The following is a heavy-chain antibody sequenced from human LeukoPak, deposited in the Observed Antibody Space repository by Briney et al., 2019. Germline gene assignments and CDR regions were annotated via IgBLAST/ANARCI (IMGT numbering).Heavy chain of an antibody. Sequence: EASVHVSCQSSVDIFTDHFIHWVPQPPGQGLESRGWINPNSGGTNNAQKFQGRVTMTGDTSIRTAYMELRRLRSDDTAVYYCARSYGSGRREVFDIWGQGTRVTVSS. CDR2: INPNSGGT. V-gene: IGHV1-2*02. CDR1: VDIFTDHF. J-gene: IGHJ3*02. CDR3: ARSYGSGRREVFDI. D-gene: IGHD3-10*01.